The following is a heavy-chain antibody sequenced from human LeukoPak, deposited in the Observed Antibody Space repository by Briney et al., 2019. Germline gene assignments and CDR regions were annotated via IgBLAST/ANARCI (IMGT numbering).Heavy chain of an antibody. J-gene: IGHJ3*02. Sequence: GASVKVSCKASGYTFTSYGISWVRQAPGQGLEWMGWISAYNGNTNYAQKLQGRVTMTTDTSTSTAYMELRSLRSDDTAVYYCARDPMIVPEQDAFDIWGQGTMVTVSS. D-gene: IGHD3-22*01. CDR3: ARDPMIVPEQDAFDI. V-gene: IGHV1-18*01. CDR1: GYTFTSYG. CDR2: ISAYNGNT.